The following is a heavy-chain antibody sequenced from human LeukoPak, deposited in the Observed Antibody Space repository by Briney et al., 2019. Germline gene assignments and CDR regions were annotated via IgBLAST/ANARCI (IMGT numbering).Heavy chain of an antibody. CDR1: GGSISSYY. CDR2: IYYSGST. J-gene: IGHJ4*02. Sequence: SETLSLTCTVSGGSISSYYWSWIRQPPGKGLEWIGYIYYSGSTNYNPSLKSRATTSLDTSKNQFSLRLTSVTAADTAVYYCASSQWVVPGSHWGQGALVIVSS. D-gene: IGHD6-19*01. V-gene: IGHV4-59*08. CDR3: ASSQWVVPGSH.